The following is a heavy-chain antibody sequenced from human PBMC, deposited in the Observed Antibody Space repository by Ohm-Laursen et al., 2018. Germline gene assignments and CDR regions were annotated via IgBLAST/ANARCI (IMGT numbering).Heavy chain of an antibody. D-gene: IGHD2-2*01. CDR2: IATTGGGT. V-gene: IGHV3-23*01. CDR1: GFIFSSYA. Sequence: SLRLSCTASGFIFSSYAMSWVRQAPGKGLEWVSAIATTGGGTFYADSVKGRFTISRDNYKNILYLQMNSLRAEDTALYYCSGGVPAAARRYYFDSWGQGTLVTVSS. CDR3: SGGVPAAARRYYFDS. J-gene: IGHJ4*02.